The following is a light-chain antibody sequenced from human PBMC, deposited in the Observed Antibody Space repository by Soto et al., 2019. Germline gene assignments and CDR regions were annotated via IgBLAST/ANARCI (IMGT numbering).Light chain of an antibody. Sequence: DIQMTQSPSTLSASVGDRVTITCRASQSISSWLAWYQQKPGKAPKLLIYDASSLESGVPSRFSGSGSGTEFPLTISSLQPDDFATYYCQQYNSYPYTFGQGTKVDIK. J-gene: IGKJ2*01. CDR3: QQYNSYPYT. CDR1: QSISSW. V-gene: IGKV1-5*01. CDR2: DAS.